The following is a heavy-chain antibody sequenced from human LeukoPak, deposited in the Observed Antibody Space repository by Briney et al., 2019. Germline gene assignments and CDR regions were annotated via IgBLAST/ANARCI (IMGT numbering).Heavy chain of an antibody. CDR3: ARSAENCNNGVCFTDYYMDV. D-gene: IGHD2-8*01. CDR2: IFYSGST. CDR1: GGSISTSNYY. J-gene: IGHJ6*03. V-gene: IGHV4-39*07. Sequence: SETLSLTCTVSGGSISTSNYYWGWIRQPPGKGLEWIGNIFYSGSTYYSPSLKSRVTISLDTSRNQFSLKLNSVTAADTAVYFCARSAENCNNGVCFTDYYMDVWGKGTTVTVSS.